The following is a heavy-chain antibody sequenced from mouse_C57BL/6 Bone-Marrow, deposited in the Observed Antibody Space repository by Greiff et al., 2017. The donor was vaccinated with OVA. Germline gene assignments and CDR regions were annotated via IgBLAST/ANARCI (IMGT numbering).Heavy chain of an antibody. V-gene: IGHV14-4*01. Sequence: VQLKQSGAELVKPGASVKLSCTASCFNIKDYYMHWVKQRTEQGLEWIGWIDPENGDTEYASKFQGKATITADTSSNTAYLQLSSLTSEDTAVYYCISIYYDYDEGFAYWGQGTLVTVSA. D-gene: IGHD2-4*01. J-gene: IGHJ3*01. CDR3: ISIYYDYDEGFAY. CDR2: IDPENGDT. CDR1: CFNIKDYY.